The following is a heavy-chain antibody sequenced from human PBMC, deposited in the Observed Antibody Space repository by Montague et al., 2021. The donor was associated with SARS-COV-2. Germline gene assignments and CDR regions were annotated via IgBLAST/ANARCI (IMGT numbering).Heavy chain of an antibody. J-gene: IGHJ6*03. CDR3: ARGYSGYDWGGIGGYYYYMDV. Sequence: SLRLSCAAAGITVSSYEMNWVRQAPGKGLEWVSKIISSGGSTYYADSVKGRFAIFRDNAKNSVFLQMNSLRAEDTAVYYCARGYSGYDWGGIGGYYYYMDVWGKGITVTVSS. CDR2: IISSGGST. D-gene: IGHD5-12*01. CDR1: GITVSSYE. V-gene: IGHV3-48*03.